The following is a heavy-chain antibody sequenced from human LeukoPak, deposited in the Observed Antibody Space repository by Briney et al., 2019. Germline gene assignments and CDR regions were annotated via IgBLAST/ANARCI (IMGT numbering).Heavy chain of an antibody. CDR3: ARLYVGSSISWSCVYFDY. J-gene: IGHJ4*02. V-gene: IGHV3-74*01. Sequence: GGSLRLSCAASGFTFSSYWMHWVRQAPGKGLVWVSRINSDGSSTSYADSVKGRFTISRDNAKNTLYLQMNSLRAEDTAVYYCARLYVGSSISWSCVYFDYWGQGTLVTVSS. D-gene: IGHD6-13*01. CDR2: INSDGSST. CDR1: GFTFSSYW.